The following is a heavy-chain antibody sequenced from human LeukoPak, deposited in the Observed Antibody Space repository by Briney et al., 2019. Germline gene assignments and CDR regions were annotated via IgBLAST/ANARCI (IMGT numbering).Heavy chain of an antibody. J-gene: IGHJ4*02. V-gene: IGHV3-23*01. CDR2: ISGSGGST. Sequence: GGSLRLSCAASGFTFSSYAMSGVRQAPGKGLEWVPAISGSGGSTYYADSVKGRFTISRDNSKNTLYLQMNSLRAEDTAVYYCAKDSLYRDPRDYWGQGRLLTVSS. CDR3: AKDSLYRDPRDY. CDR1: GFTFSSYA. D-gene: IGHD4-17*01.